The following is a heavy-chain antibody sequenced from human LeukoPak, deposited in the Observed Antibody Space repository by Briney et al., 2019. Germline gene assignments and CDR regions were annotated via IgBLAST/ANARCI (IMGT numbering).Heavy chain of an antibody. CDR2: IYTSGST. CDR3: ARAEYSSSSIGY. V-gene: IGHV4-61*02. D-gene: IGHD6-6*01. J-gene: IGHJ4*02. Sequence: PSETLSLTCTVSGGSISSGSYYWSWIRQPAGKGLEWIGRIYTSGSTNYNPSLKSRVTISVDTSKNQFSLKQSSVTAADTAVYYCARAEYSSSSIGYWGQGTLVTVSS. CDR1: GGSISSGSYY.